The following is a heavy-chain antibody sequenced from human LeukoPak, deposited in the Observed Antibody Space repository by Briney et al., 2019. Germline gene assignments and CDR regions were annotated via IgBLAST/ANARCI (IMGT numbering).Heavy chain of an antibody. Sequence: GGSLRLSCAASGFTFSSYWMSWVRQAPGKGLEWVANIKQDGSEKCYVDSVKGRFTISRDNSKNSLYLEMNSLRVEDTAIYYCARDATTAIGTVYMDVWGKGTTVTISS. J-gene: IGHJ6*03. D-gene: IGHD1-1*01. CDR2: IKQDGSEK. V-gene: IGHV3-7*01. CDR3: ARDATTAIGTVYMDV. CDR1: GFTFSSYW.